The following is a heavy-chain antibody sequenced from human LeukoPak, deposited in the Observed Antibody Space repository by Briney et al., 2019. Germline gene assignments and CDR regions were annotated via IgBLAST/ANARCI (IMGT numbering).Heavy chain of an antibody. Sequence: PSETLSLTCTVSSGSIRSYYWSWIRQPPGKGLEWIGYIYYSGSTHYNPSLKRRVTMSVDTSKKEFSLKLTSVTAADTAVYYCARSPDYSNYQGDWFDPWGQGTLVTVSS. CDR3: ARSPDYSNYQGDWFDP. D-gene: IGHD4-11*01. V-gene: IGHV4-59*01. CDR1: SGSIRSYY. J-gene: IGHJ5*02. CDR2: IYYSGST.